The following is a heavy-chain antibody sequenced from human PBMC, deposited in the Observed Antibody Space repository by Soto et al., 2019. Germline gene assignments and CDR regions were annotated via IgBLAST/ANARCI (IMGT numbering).Heavy chain of an antibody. D-gene: IGHD1-1*01. CDR3: AKGYWGSTHWSPADH. Sequence: EVHLLESGGGLVEPGGSLRLSCAASGFIFSNYGMSWVRQAPGKGLEWVSAIRGSGDDTYYADSVRGRFTISRDNSNSTLYMEMNSLRVEDTAVYFRAKGYWGSTHWSPADHWGQGTLVTVSS. V-gene: IGHV3-23*01. CDR1: GFIFSNYG. J-gene: IGHJ4*01. CDR2: IRGSGDDT.